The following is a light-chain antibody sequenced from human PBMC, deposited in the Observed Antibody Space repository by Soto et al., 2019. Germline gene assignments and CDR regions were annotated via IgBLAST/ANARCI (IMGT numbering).Light chain of an antibody. J-gene: IGLJ2*01. V-gene: IGLV2-23*02. CDR1: SSEVGTYNL. Sequence: QSALPQPASVSGSPGQSITISCTSSEVGTYNLVSWYQHHPGKAPKLMIYDVSKRPSGVSNRFSGSKSGNTASLTISGLQAEDEADYYCCSYAGSSTVVFGGGTKLTVL. CDR2: DVS. CDR3: CSYAGSSTVV.